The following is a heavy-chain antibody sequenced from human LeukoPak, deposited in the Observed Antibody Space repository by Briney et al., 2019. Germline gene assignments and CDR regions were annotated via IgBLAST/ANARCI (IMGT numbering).Heavy chain of an antibody. CDR2: IYTSGST. J-gene: IGHJ4*02. CDR3: ARGGAFLTD. CDR1: GGSISSGSYY. V-gene: IGHV4-61*02. D-gene: IGHD1-26*01. Sequence: SETLSLTCTVSGGSISSGSYYWSWIRQPAGKGLEWIGRIYTSGSTNYNPSLKSRLTISVDTSKNHFSLKLSSVTAADTAVYFCARGGAFLTDWGQGTLVTVSS.